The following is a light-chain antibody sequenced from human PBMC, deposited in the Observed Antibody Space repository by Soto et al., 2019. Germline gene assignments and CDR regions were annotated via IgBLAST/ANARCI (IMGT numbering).Light chain of an antibody. Sequence: EIVMTQSPASLSVSPGESVTLSCRASQSVASILAWYQQKPGQAPRLLIYGTSTRATGVPDRFSGSGSGTDFTLTISSLQAADFAVYHCQHYNNWPITFGQGTRLEIK. CDR1: QSVASI. J-gene: IGKJ5*01. CDR3: QHYNNWPIT. V-gene: IGKV3-15*01. CDR2: GTS.